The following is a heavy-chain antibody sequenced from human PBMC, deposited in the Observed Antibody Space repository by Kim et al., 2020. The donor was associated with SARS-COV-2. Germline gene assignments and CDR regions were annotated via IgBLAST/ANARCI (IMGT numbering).Heavy chain of an antibody. CDR3: ASEGGGGDSYYFEY. D-gene: IGHD2-21*02. J-gene: IGHJ4*02. V-gene: IGHV3-30*01. Sequence: AYSVKGRVTISRDNSKNTLYLQMNSLRSEDTAVYYCASEGGGGDSYYFEYWGQGTLVTVSS.